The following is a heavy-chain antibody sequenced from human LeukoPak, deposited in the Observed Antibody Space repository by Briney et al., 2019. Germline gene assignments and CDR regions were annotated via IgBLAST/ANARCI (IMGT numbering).Heavy chain of an antibody. Sequence: SETLSLTCTVSGGSIGSYYWNWIRQPPGKGLEWIGYIYYTGSTNYNPSLKSRVTISLDTSKNQFSLNLRSVTAADTAVYYCASSAAGTADFDMWGQGTMVTVSS. CDR1: GGSIGSYY. J-gene: IGHJ3*02. D-gene: IGHD6-13*01. CDR2: IYYTGST. CDR3: ASSAAGTADFDM. V-gene: IGHV4-59*01.